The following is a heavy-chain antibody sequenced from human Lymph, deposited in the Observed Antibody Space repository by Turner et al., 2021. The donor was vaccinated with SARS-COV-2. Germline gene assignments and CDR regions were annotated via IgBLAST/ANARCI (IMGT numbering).Heavy chain of an antibody. CDR1: GFTFSSYA. D-gene: IGHD5-12*01. CDR3: ARDSGYEHYYFDY. V-gene: IGHV3-30-3*01. J-gene: IGHJ4*02. CDR2: ISYDGSNK. Sequence: QVQLVESGGVVVQPGRSLRLSCAASGFTFSSYAMHWVRQAPGKGLEWVAVISYDGSNKYYADSVKGRFTISRDNSKNTLYLQMNSLRAEDTAVYYCARDSGYEHYYFDYWGQGTLVTVSS.